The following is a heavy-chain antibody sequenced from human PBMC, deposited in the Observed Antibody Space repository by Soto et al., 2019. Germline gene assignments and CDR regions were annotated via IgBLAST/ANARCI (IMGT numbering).Heavy chain of an antibody. V-gene: IGHV3-30*18. J-gene: IGHJ4*02. CDR3: AKEAPGGWHFFDT. Sequence: PGGSLRLSCAASGFTFRTYGMHWVRQAPGKGLEWVAFISDDGSQKYYGDSVKGRFTISRDNSKNTLSLRMISLRTEDTSVYYCAKEAPGGWHFFDTWGQGTRVTVSS. CDR2: ISDDGSQK. D-gene: IGHD6-19*01. CDR1: GFTFRTYG.